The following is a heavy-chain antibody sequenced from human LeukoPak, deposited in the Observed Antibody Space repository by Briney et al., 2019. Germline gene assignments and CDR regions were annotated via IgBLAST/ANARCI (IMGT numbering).Heavy chain of an antibody. CDR2: IDANNGDT. J-gene: IGHJ4*02. D-gene: IGHD7-27*01. Sequence: ASVKVSCKASGYTFRGNYIHWLRQAPGQGLEWMGWIDANNGDTKSAQKFQGRVTMSRDTSISTAYMDLSSLSPDDAAVYYCARDKNWDLEYWGQGTLVTVSS. CDR1: GYTFRGNY. CDR3: ARDKNWDLEY. V-gene: IGHV1-2*02.